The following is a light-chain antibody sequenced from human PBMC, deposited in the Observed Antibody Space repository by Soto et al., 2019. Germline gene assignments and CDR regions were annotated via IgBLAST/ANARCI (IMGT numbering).Light chain of an antibody. V-gene: IGKV3-15*01. J-gene: IGKJ4*01. CDR1: QSVGSD. CDR3: QPYNNWPLT. Sequence: EIVMTQSPATLSVSPGERATLSCRASQSVGSDLAWYQQKPGQAPRLVIYDTSTRATGVPTRFSGRRSGAEFTLTINSLQSEDFAVYYCQPYNNWPLTFGGGTKVDIK. CDR2: DTS.